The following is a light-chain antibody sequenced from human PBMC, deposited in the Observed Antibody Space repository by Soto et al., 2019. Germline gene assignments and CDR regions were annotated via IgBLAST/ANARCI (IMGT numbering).Light chain of an antibody. V-gene: IGKV3-15*01. Sequence: EIVMTQSPATLSVSPGERATLSCRASQSVSGYLAWYQQKPGQAPRLLIYGASTRATGIPARFSGSGSGTEFTLTISSLQSQDFADYYCQQYTDWPLTFGGGTKVEIK. J-gene: IGKJ4*01. CDR2: GAS. CDR3: QQYTDWPLT. CDR1: QSVSGY.